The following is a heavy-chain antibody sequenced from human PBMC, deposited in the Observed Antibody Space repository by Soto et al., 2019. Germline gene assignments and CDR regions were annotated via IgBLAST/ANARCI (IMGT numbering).Heavy chain of an antibody. CDR3: AREDLGDGYNSGIFDY. Sequence: QVQLVQSGAEVKKPGSSVKVSCKASGGTFSSYAISWVRQAPGQGLEWMGGIIPIFGTANYAQKFQGRVTITADESASTAYMELSSLRSEDTAVYYCAREDLGDGYNSGIFDYWGQGTLVTVSS. CDR2: IIPIFGTA. V-gene: IGHV1-69*01. D-gene: IGHD5-12*01. J-gene: IGHJ4*02. CDR1: GGTFSSYA.